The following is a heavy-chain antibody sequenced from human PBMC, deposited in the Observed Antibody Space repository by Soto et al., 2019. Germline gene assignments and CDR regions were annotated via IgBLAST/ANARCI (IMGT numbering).Heavy chain of an antibody. CDR2: INAGNGNT. Sequence: ASVKVSCKASGYTFTSYAMHWVRQAPGQRLEWMGWINAGNGNTKYSQKFQGRVTITRDTSASTAYMELSSLRSEDTAVYYCARWSTVVVPAADLFDYWGQGTLVTVSS. CDR1: GYTFTSYA. V-gene: IGHV1-3*01. D-gene: IGHD2-2*01. CDR3: ARWSTVVVPAADLFDY. J-gene: IGHJ4*02.